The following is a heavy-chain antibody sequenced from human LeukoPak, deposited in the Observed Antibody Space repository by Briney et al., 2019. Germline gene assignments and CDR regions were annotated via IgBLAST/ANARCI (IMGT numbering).Heavy chain of an antibody. Sequence: GGSLRLSCAASGFTFSSYKMYWVRQAPGKGLVWVSRLNENGITNYADSVKGRFAIPSDNAKSTLFLQMNSLRVDDTAVYYCASQDTSQALGAFDIWGQGTMVTVSS. J-gene: IGHJ3*02. CDR1: GFTFSSYK. CDR3: ASQDTSQALGAFDI. D-gene: IGHD2/OR15-2a*01. CDR2: LNENGIT. V-gene: IGHV3-74*01.